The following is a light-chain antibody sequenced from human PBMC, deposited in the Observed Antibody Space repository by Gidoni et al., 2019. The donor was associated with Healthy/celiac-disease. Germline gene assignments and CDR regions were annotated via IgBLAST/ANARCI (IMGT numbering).Light chain of an antibody. Sequence: DIVMTQSPDSLAVSLGERATINCKSSQSVLYSSNNKNYLAWYQQKPGQPPKLLIYWASTQEAGVPDRFSGSGSGTDFTRTISSLQAEDVAVYYCQQYYSTPPWTFGQGTKVEIK. J-gene: IGKJ1*01. CDR2: WAS. CDR1: QSVLYSSNNKNY. CDR3: QQYYSTPPWT. V-gene: IGKV4-1*01.